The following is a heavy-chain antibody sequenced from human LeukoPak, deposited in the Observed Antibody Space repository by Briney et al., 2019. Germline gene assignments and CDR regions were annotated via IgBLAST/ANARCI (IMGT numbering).Heavy chain of an antibody. D-gene: IGHD6-19*01. V-gene: IGHV3-21*01. CDR2: ISSSSSYI. CDR1: GFTFSSYS. Sequence: PGGSLRLSCAASGFTFSSYSMTCVRQAPGKGLEWVSSISSSSSYIYYADSVKGRFTISRDNAKNSLYLQMNSLRAEDTAVYYCARDLLAVVRNISWFDPWGQGTLVTVSS. J-gene: IGHJ5*02. CDR3: ARDLLAVVRNISWFDP.